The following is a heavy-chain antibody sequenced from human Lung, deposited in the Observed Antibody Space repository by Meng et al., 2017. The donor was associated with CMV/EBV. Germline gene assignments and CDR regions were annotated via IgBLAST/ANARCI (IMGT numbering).Heavy chain of an antibody. D-gene: IGHD3-9*01. CDR2: IRYDGSNK. CDR1: RFTFNSYA. CDR3: AKTLRDVLTGPDDYYYCGLDV. J-gene: IGHJ6*02. V-gene: IGHV3-30*02. Sequence: GESXKISCAASRFTFNSYAMHWVRQAPGKGLEWVAFIRYDGSNKSYTDSVKGRFTVSRDNSKNMLYLQMNSLRPDDSAVYYCAKTLRDVLTGPDDYYYCGLDVXGQGXTVTVSS.